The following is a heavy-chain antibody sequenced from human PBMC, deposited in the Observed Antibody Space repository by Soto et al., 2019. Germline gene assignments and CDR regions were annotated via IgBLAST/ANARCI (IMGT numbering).Heavy chain of an antibody. CDR2: ISSSSTI. Sequence: GGSLRLSCAASGFTFSSYSMNWVRQAPGKGLEWVSYISSSSTIYYADSVKGRFTISRDNAKNSLYLQMNSLRDEDTAVYYCARDGSSGYYYYYGMDVWRQGTTVTVSS. V-gene: IGHV3-48*02. J-gene: IGHJ6*02. CDR1: GFTFSSYS. CDR3: ARDGSSGYYYYYGMDV.